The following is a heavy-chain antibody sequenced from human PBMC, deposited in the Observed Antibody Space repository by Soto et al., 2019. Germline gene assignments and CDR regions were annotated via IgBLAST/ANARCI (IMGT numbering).Heavy chain of an antibody. Sequence: ASVKVSCKASGYTFTSYAMHWVRQAPGQRLEWMGWINAGNGNTKYSQKFQGRVTITRDTSTSTAYMELSSLRSEDTAVYYCARDDSSRYSRASDFCGQGSLVIVSS. CDR3: ARDDSSRYSRASDF. J-gene: IGHJ4*02. V-gene: IGHV1-3*01. CDR2: INAGNGNT. D-gene: IGHD3-22*01. CDR1: GYTFTSYA.